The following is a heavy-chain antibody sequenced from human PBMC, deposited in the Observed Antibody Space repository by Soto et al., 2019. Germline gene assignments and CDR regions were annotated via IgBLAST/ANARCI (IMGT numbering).Heavy chain of an antibody. CDR1: GFNIISYA. D-gene: IGHD5-12*01. Sequence: PGGSLRLSCAASGFNIISYARSWVRQAPGKGLEWVSAISGSGGSTYYADSVKGRFTISRDNSKNTLYLQMNSLRAEDTAVYYCAKSVTRDSGYDRTYWYFDLWGRGTLVTVSS. CDR2: ISGSGGST. CDR3: AKSVTRDSGYDRTYWYFDL. V-gene: IGHV3-23*01. J-gene: IGHJ2*01.